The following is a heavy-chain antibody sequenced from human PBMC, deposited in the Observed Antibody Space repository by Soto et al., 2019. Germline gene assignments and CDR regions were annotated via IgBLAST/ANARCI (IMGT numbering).Heavy chain of an antibody. V-gene: IGHV3-30*18. CDR2: ILYDGSNK. CDR1: GFTFSSYG. J-gene: IGHJ6*02. D-gene: IGHD5-12*01. CDR3: AKDFTVDTVSTTEVDV. Sequence: PRGYLRLSCAASGFTFSSYGMHWVRQAPGKGLVWVAVILYDGSNKYYADSVKGRFTISRDNSKNTLYLQMNSLRAEDTAVYYCAKDFTVDTVSTTEVDVWGQGTTVTVSS.